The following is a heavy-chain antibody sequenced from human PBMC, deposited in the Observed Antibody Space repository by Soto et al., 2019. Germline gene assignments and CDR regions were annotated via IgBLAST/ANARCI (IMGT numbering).Heavy chain of an antibody. V-gene: IGHV1-46*01. CDR1: GYTFTSYY. J-gene: IGHJ4*02. D-gene: IGHD3-10*01. Sequence: ASVKVSCKASGYTFTSYYMHWVRQAPGQGLEWMGIINPSGGSTSYAQKFQGRVTMTRDTSTSTVYMELSSLRSEDTAVYYCARAPPDYYGSGSYEDRPFYWGQGTLVTVSS. CDR3: ARAPPDYYGSGSYEDRPFY. CDR2: INPSGGST.